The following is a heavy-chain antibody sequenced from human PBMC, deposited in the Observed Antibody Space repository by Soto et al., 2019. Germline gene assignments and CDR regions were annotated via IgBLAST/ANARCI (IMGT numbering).Heavy chain of an antibody. CDR3: ARDKGYCSSTSCYIAGFDP. CDR1: GGSISSGGYS. CDR2: IYHSGST. J-gene: IGHJ5*02. V-gene: IGHV4-30-2*01. Sequence: SGTLSLTCAVSGGSISSGGYSGSWIRQPPGKGLEWIGYIYHSGSTYYNPSLKSRVTISVDRSKNQFSLKLSSVTAADTAVYYCARDKGYCSSTSCYIAGFDPWGQGTLVTVSS. D-gene: IGHD2-2*02.